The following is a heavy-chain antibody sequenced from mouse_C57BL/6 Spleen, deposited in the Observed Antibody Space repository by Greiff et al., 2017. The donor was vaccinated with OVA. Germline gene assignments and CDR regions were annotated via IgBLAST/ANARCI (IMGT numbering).Heavy chain of an antibody. CDR3: ARRDDYGYFDV. D-gene: IGHD2-3*01. CDR2: ISNGGGST. CDR1: GFTFSDYY. V-gene: IGHV5-12*01. Sequence: EVKLVESGGGLVQPGGSLKLSCAASGFTFSDYYMYWVRQTPEKRLEWVAYISNGGGSTYYPDTVKGRFTISRDNAKNTLYLQMSRLKSEDTAMYYCARRDDYGYFDVWGTGTTVTVSS. J-gene: IGHJ1*03.